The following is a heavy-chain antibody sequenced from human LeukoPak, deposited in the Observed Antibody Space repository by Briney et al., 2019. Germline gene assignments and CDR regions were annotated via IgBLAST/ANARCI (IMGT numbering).Heavy chain of an antibody. V-gene: IGHV3-64*01. Sequence: GGSLRLSCAASGFTFSSYAMHWVRQAPGKGLEYVSAISSNGGSTYYANSVKGRFTISRDNSKNTLYIQMGSLRAEDMAVYYCARDGAFGDGYNSAAFDYWGQGTLVTVSS. J-gene: IGHJ4*02. CDR2: ISSNGGST. CDR1: GFTFSSYA. CDR3: ARDGAFGDGYNSAAFDY. D-gene: IGHD5-24*01.